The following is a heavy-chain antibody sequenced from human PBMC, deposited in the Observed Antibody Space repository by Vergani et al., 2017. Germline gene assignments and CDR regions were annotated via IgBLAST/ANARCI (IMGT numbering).Heavy chain of an antibody. CDR3: AHRRGRWASYYYYGMDV. Sequence: QVTLKESGPVLVKPTQTLTLTCTFSGFSLSTSGVGVGWIRQPPGKALEWLALIYWNDDKRYSPSLKSRLTITKDTSKNQVVLTMTNMDPVDTATYYCAHRRGRWASYYYYGMDVWGQGTTVTVSS. J-gene: IGHJ6*02. CDR2: IYWNDDK. D-gene: IGHD4-23*01. V-gene: IGHV2-5*01. CDR1: GFSLSTSGVG.